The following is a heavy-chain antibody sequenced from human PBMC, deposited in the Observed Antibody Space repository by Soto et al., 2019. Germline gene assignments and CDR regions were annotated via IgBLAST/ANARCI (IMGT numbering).Heavy chain of an antibody. V-gene: IGHV1-18*04. J-gene: IGHJ6*02. CDR3: ARGRLRYFDWSGMDV. D-gene: IGHD3-9*01. CDR1: GYTFTSYG. CDR2: ISAYNGNT. Sequence: ASVKVSCKASGYTFTSYGISWVRQTPGQGLEWMGWISAYNGNTNYAQKLQGRVTMTTDTSTSTAYMELRSLRSDDTAVYYCARGRLRYFDWSGMDVWGQGTMLTVSS.